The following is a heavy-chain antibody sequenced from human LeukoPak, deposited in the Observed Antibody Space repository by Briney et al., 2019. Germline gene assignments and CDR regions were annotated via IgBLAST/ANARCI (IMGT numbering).Heavy chain of an antibody. Sequence: SVKVSCKASGGTFSSYAISWVRQAPVQGLEWMGGIIPIFGTANYARKFQGRVTITADESTSTAYMELSSLRSEDTAVYYCAREVEYDYVWGSYRSFDYWGQGTLVTVSS. J-gene: IGHJ4*02. CDR2: IIPIFGTA. D-gene: IGHD3-16*02. V-gene: IGHV1-69*13. CDR1: GGTFSSYA. CDR3: AREVEYDYVWGSYRSFDY.